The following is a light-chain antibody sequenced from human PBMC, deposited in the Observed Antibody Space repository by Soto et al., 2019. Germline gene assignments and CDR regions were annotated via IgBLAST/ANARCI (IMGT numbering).Light chain of an antibody. CDR2: ANN. J-gene: IGLJ2*01. V-gene: IGLV1-51*01. CDR1: SSNIGNNY. Sequence: QSVLTQPPSVSSARGQTVTISCSGISSNIGNNYVSWYQQLPGTASKLLIYANNKRPSGIPDRFSGSKSGTSTTLGISGLQTGDEADYYCGTWDSSLSAVVFGGGTKLTVL. CDR3: GTWDSSLSAVV.